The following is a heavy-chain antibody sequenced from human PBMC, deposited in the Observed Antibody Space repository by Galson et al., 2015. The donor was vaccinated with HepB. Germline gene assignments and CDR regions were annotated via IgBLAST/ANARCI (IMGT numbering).Heavy chain of an antibody. CDR3: ARELYCSGGSCYSGFDP. Sequence: SVKVSCKASGYTFTSYYMHWVRQAPGQGLEWMGIINPSGGSTSYAQKFQGRVTMTRDTSTSTVYMELSSLRSEDTAVYYCARELYCSGGSCYSGFDPWGQGTLVTVSS. D-gene: IGHD2-15*01. V-gene: IGHV1-46*01. CDR2: INPSGGST. J-gene: IGHJ5*02. CDR1: GYTFTSYY.